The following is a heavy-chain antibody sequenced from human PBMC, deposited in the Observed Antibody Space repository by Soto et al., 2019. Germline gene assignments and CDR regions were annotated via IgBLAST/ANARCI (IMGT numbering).Heavy chain of an antibody. D-gene: IGHD5-12*01. V-gene: IGHV4-30-4*01. CDR3: ATDGSGYGRFDY. Sequence: QVRLEESGPGLGKPSQTRSLPCPVSGGSISRGDYYWSGIRHPPGTGREWMGYTFSSGSTYYNPALKSRVTMSLGTSKNQFSLNLNSVTAADTAVYYCATDGSGYGRFDYWGQGTLVTVSS. CDR1: GGSISRGDYY. CDR2: TFSSGST. J-gene: IGHJ4*02.